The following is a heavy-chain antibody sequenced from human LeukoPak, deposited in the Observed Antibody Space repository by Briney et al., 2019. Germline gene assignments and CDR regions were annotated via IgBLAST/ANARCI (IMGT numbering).Heavy chain of an antibody. CDR1: GYSFTSYW. CDR2: IYPGDSDT. J-gene: IGHJ4*02. V-gene: IGHV5-51*01. CDR3: AIIVVVPAAIGGSEYYFDY. Sequence: GESLKISCKGSGYSFTSYWIGWVRQMPGKGLEWMGIIYPGDSDTRYSPSFQGQVTISADKSISTAHLQWSSLRAPDTAMYYCAIIVVVPAAIGGSEYYFDYWGQGTLVTVSS. D-gene: IGHD2-2*01.